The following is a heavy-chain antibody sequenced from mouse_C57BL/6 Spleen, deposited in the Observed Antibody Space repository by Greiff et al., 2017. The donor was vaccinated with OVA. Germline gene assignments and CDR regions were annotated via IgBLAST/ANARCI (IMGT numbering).Heavy chain of an antibody. J-gene: IGHJ3*01. CDR2: IYPSDSET. CDR3: ARGEDYQFAY. D-gene: IGHD2-4*01. V-gene: IGHV1-52*01. Sequence: VQQQQPETEMVRPRDTVKLSCKASGYTFTSYWSHSPNHTPIQGHHPVFHIYPSDSETHYNQKFKDKATLTVDKSSSTAYMQLSSLTSEDSAVYYCARGEDYQFAYWGQGTLVTVSA. CDR1: GYTFTSYW.